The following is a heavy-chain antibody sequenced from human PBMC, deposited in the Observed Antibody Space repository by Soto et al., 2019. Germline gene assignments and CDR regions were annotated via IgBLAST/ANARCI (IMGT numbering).Heavy chain of an antibody. J-gene: IGHJ6*02. CDR2: IYYSGST. D-gene: IGHD3-10*01. CDR1: GGSISSGGYY. V-gene: IGHV4-31*03. Sequence: QVQLQESGPGLVKPSQTLSLTCTVSGGSISSGGYYWSWIRQHPGKGLEWIGYIYYSGSTYYNPSLKCRVTISVDTSKNQFALKLSSVTAADTAVYYCARDGEYYGSVGFGMDVWGQGTTVTVSS. CDR3: ARDGEYYGSVGFGMDV.